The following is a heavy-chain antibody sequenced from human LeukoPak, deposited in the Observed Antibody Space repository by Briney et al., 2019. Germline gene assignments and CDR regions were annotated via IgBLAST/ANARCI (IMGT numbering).Heavy chain of an antibody. J-gene: IGHJ4*02. CDR1: GGSISSYY. CDR2: IYYSGST. CDR3: ARRHYGSGYYPYYFDY. V-gene: IGHV4-59*08. Sequence: SETLSLTCTVSGGSISSYYWSWIRQPPGKGLEWIGYIYYSGSTNYNPSLKSRVTISVDTSKNQFSLRLNSVTAADTAVYYCARRHYGSGYYPYYFDYWGQGTLVTVSS. D-gene: IGHD3-10*01.